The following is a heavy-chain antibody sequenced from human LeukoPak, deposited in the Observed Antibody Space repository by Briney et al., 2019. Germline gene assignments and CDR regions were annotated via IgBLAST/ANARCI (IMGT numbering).Heavy chain of an antibody. CDR1: GGSISSSSYY. J-gene: IGHJ3*02. CDR2: IYYSGST. D-gene: IGHD1-26*01. CDR3: ARGIVGARGTDAFDI. Sequence: SETPSLTCTVSGGSISSSSYYRGWIRQPPGKGLEWIGSIYYSGSTYYNPSLKSRVTISVDTSKNQFSLKLSSVTAADTAVYYCARGIVGARGTDAFDIWGQGTMVTVSS. V-gene: IGHV4-39*07.